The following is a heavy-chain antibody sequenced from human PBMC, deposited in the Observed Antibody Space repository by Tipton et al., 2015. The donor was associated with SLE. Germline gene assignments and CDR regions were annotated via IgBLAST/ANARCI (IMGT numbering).Heavy chain of an antibody. D-gene: IGHD7-27*01. CDR2: IKSQLYGGTT. CDR1: GFTFNSYA. J-gene: IGHJ4*02. CDR3: GRAWGIDY. V-gene: IGHV3-49*04. Sequence: QLVQSGGGLAQPGRSLRLSCTGSGFTFNSYAMSWVRQAPGKGLEWVGSIKSQLYGGTTQYAASVKGRFTISRDDSKSIAFLEMNTLKSEDTGVYYCGRAWGIDYWGQGTLVTVSS.